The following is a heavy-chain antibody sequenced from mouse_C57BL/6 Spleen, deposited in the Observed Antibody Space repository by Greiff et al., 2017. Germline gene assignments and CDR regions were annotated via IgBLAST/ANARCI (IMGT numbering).Heavy chain of an antibody. CDR1: GYTFTSYG. CDR2: IYPRSGNT. V-gene: IGHV1-81*01. J-gene: IGHJ3*01. Sequence: QVQLQQSGAELARPGASVKLPCKASGYTFTSYGISWVKQRTGQGLEWIGEIYPRSGNTYYNEKFKGKATLTADKSSSTAYMELRSLTSEDSAVYFCARSEDPSFAYWGQGTLVTVSA. CDR3: ARSEDPSFAY. D-gene: IGHD6-1*01.